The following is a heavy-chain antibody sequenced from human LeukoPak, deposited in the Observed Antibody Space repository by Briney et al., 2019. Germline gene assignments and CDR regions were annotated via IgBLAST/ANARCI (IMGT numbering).Heavy chain of an antibody. CDR2: ISGSGGST. V-gene: IGHV3-23*01. J-gene: IGHJ4*02. CDR3: ASQGIVGTTALFDY. CDR1: GFTFSSFV. Sequence: XGSLRLSCAASGFTFSSFVMSWVRQAPGKGLEWVSVISGSGGSTYYADSVKGRFTISRDNSKSTLYLQMDSLRAEDTAVYYCASQGIVGTTALFDYWGQGTLVTVSS. D-gene: IGHD1-26*01.